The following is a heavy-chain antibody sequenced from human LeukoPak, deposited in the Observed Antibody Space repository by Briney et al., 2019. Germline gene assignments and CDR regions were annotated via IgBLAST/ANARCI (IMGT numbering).Heavy chain of an antibody. V-gene: IGHV1-18*01. CDR3: ARDSGRYDFWSGYRPLYYFDY. D-gene: IGHD3-3*01. Sequence: ASVNVSCKASGGTFSSYGISWVRQAPGQGLEGMGWISAYNGNTNYPQKLQGRVTMITDTSTSTAYMELRSLRSDDTAVYYCARDSGRYDFWSGYRPLYYFDYWGQGTLVTVSS. CDR2: ISAYNGNT. CDR1: GGTFSSYG. J-gene: IGHJ4*02.